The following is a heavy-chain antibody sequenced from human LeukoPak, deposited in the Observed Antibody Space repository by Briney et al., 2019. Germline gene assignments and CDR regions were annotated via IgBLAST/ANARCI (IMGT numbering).Heavy chain of an antibody. CDR1: GFTFSSYG. CDR2: IWYGGSNK. J-gene: IGHJ3*02. Sequence: GGSLRLSCAASGFTFSSYGMHWVRQAPGKGLEWVAVIWYGGSNKYYADSVKGRFTISRDNSKNTLYLQMNSLRAEDTAVYYCARTIAVANDAFDIWGQGTMVTVSS. V-gene: IGHV3-33*08. CDR3: ARTIAVANDAFDI. D-gene: IGHD6-19*01.